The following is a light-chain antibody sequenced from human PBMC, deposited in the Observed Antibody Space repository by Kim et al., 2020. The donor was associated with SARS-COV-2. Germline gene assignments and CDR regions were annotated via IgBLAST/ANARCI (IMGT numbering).Light chain of an antibody. V-gene: IGKV1-39*01. CDR2: AAS. CDR1: QSISSY. J-gene: IGKJ4*01. Sequence: SVGDRVTIPCRASQSISSYLNWYQQKPGKAPKLLIYAASSLQSGVPSRFSGSGSGTDFTLTISSLQPEDFATYYCQQSYSTPPLTCGGGTKVDIK. CDR3: QQSYSTPPLT.